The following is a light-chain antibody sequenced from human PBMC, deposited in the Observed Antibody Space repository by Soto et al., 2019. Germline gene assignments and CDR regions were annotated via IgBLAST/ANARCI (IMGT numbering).Light chain of an antibody. J-gene: IGKJ1*01. CDR2: GVS. CDR1: QSVNTKY. CDR3: QQFGTSRT. Sequence: EIVLTQSPGTLSLSPGERATLSCRASQSVNTKYLAWYQQKPGQAPRLLIYGVSSRATGIPDRFSGSGSGTDFILTISRVEPEDFAVYYCQQFGTSRTFGQGTKVDIK. V-gene: IGKV3-20*01.